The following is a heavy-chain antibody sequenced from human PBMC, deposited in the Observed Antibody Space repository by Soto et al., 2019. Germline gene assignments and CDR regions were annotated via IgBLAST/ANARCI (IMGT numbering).Heavy chain of an antibody. V-gene: IGHV3-23*01. J-gene: IGHJ4*02. CDR1: GFTFSNYA. CDR3: VKVVLVGLDPFDY. CDR2: ISTSGGST. D-gene: IGHD2-15*01. Sequence: EVQLLESGGGLVQPGGSLRLSCVASGFTFSNYAMSWVRQSPGKGLEWVSSISTSGGSTYYADSVKGRFTISRDNSKNTLYLQWNNLRAEDTAVYYCVKVVLVGLDPFDYWGQGTLVTVSS.